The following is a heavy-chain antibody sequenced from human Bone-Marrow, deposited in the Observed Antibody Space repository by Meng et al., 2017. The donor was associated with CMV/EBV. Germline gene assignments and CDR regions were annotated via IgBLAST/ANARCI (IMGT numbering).Heavy chain of an antibody. CDR2: INPNSGGT. V-gene: IGHV1-2*02. J-gene: IGHJ6*02. CDR3: ARDSTGIGDIVVVPAAMKWRYYYGMDV. Sequence: ASVKVSCKASGYTFTGYYMHWVRQAPGQGLEWMGWINPNSGGTNYAQKFQGRVTMTRDKSISTAYMELSRMRSDDTAVYYCARDSTGIGDIVVVPAAMKWRYYYGMDVWGQGTTVTVSS. D-gene: IGHD2-2*01. CDR1: GYTFTGYY.